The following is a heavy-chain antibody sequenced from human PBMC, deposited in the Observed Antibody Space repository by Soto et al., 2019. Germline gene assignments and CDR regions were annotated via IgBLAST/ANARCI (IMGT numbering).Heavy chain of an antibody. D-gene: IGHD2-15*01. V-gene: IGHV1-69*01. J-gene: IGHJ6*02. CDR3: AFLGWCSETYCYFYGMGV. CDR1: GGTFSNYA. CDR2: IMPQFGTA. Sequence: QEQLVQSGADVKMPGSSVKVSYKASGGTFSNYAISWVRQAPGQGLEWMGGIMPQFGTANYTEKFQGRLSITADESTGTFYMDLSNLRSEDTAVYYCAFLGWCSETYCYFYGMGVWGQGTTVAVSS.